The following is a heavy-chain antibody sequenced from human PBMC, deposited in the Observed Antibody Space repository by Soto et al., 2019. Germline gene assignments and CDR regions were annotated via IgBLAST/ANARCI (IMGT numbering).Heavy chain of an antibody. Sequence: QVQLQESGPGLVKPSQTLSLTCTVSGGSISSGGYYWSWIRQHPGKGLEWIGYIYYSGSTYYNPSLKSRVTIYVDTSKNQFSLQLSSVTAADTAVYYCARGTWTRSGGSCYWFDPWGQGTLVTVSS. D-gene: IGHD2-15*01. CDR1: GGSISSGGYY. CDR3: ARGTWTRSGGSCYWFDP. CDR2: IYYSGST. J-gene: IGHJ5*02. V-gene: IGHV4-31*03.